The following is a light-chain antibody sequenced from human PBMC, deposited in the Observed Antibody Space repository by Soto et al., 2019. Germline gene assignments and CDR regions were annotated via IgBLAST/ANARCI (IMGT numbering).Light chain of an antibody. CDR3: HQYGTSQT. CDR1: QSVTSNY. CDR2: GAS. V-gene: IGKV3-20*01. J-gene: IGKJ1*01. Sequence: EMVLTQSPGTLSLSPGERATLSCRASQSVTSNYIAWYQQKPGQAHRLLIYGASSRATGIPDRFSGSGSGTDFSLTISRLEPEDFAVYYCHQYGTSQTFGQGTKVEVK.